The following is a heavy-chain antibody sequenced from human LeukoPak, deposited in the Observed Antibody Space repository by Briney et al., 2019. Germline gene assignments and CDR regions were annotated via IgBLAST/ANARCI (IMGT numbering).Heavy chain of an antibody. D-gene: IGHD5-12*01. CDR3: AKDSAPWGGGYDLDY. Sequence: GGSLRLSCAASGFTFNRYNMNWVRRAPGKGLEWVSSISTSSSYIYYADSVKGRFTISRDNSKNSLYLQMNSLRTEDTALYYCAKDSAPWGGGYDLDYWGQGTLVTVSS. CDR1: GFTFNRYN. J-gene: IGHJ4*02. V-gene: IGHV3-21*04. CDR2: ISTSSSYI.